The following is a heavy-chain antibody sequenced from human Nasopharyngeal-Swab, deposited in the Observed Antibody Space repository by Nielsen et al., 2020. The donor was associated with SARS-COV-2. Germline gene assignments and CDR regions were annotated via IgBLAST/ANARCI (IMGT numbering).Heavy chain of an antibody. CDR3: ARHGSGSLYYYNYGMDV. V-gene: IGHV4-39*01. D-gene: IGHD3-10*01. CDR1: GGSISSYY. J-gene: IGHJ6*02. CDR2: IYYSGST. Sequence: SETLSLTCTVSGGSISSYYWGWIRQPPVKGLEWIGSIYYSGSTYYNPSLKSRVTISVDTSKNQFSLKLRSVTAADTAVYYCARHGSGSLYYYNYGMDVWGQGTTVTVSS.